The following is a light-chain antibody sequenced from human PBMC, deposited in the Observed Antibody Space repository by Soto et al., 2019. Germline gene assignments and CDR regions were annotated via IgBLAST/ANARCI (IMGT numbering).Light chain of an antibody. Sequence: EVVMTQSQAILSGSPGERAILASMASQSVSSSYLAWYQQKPGQAPRLLIYGASSRATGIPDRFSGSGSGTDFTLTISRLEPEDFAVYYCQQYGSSGTFGQGTKVDIK. CDR3: QQYGSSGT. J-gene: IGKJ1*01. CDR2: GAS. CDR1: QSVSSSY. V-gene: IGKV3-20*01.